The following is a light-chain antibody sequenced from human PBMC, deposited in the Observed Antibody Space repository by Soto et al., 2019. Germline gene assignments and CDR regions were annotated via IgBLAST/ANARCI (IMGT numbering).Light chain of an antibody. CDR3: QQYDSYPFT. J-gene: IGKJ2*01. CDR1: QSISSY. V-gene: IGKV1-9*01. CDR2: AAS. Sequence: EIELTQSPSILSASVGDRATLSCRASQSISSYLAWFQQIPGKPPKLVIYAASTLEPGVPARFSGGGSGTEFTLTISSLQPEDFAIYYCQQYDSYPFTFGQGTKLEIK.